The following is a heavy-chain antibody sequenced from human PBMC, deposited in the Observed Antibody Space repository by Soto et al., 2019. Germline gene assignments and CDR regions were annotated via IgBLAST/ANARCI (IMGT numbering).Heavy chain of an antibody. Sequence: SETLSLTCTVSGGSISSTDYYWAWIRQAPGKGLEWIGSINYSGKTYYTSSLKSRVTISVDTSKNWFSLNLSSMTAADTAVYYCARRYGYYFDYWGQGTLVTVSS. CDR2: INYSGKT. J-gene: IGHJ4*02. CDR1: GGSISSTDYY. V-gene: IGHV4-39*01. D-gene: IGHD4-17*01. CDR3: ARRYGYYFDY.